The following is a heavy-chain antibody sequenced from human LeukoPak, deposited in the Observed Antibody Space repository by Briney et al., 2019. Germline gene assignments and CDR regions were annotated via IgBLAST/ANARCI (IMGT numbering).Heavy chain of an antibody. J-gene: IGHJ4*02. CDR1: GFTFSTYC. Sequence: QPGGSLRLSCAASGFTFSTYCMHWVRQAPGKGLVWASRIDTGGSSTTYADFVKGRFTISRDNAKNTLYLQMNSLTAEDTAVYYCARSAYYGRSGYFLDFWGQGTLVTVSS. CDR2: IDTGGSST. CDR3: ARSAYYGRSGYFLDF. V-gene: IGHV3-74*01. D-gene: IGHD3-22*01.